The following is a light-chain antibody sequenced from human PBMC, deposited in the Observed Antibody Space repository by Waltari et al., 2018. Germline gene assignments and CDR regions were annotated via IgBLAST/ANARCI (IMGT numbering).Light chain of an antibody. Sequence: DIVMTQSPLSLPVTPGEPASISCRSSQSLLHGNGYNYLDWYLQKPGQSPQLLIYLNSNRASGVPDRFSGSGSGTDFTLKISRVEAEDVGVYYCMQALQTPRTFGQGTKVEIK. CDR1: QSLLHGNGYNY. V-gene: IGKV2-28*01. J-gene: IGKJ1*01. CDR3: MQALQTPRT. CDR2: LNS.